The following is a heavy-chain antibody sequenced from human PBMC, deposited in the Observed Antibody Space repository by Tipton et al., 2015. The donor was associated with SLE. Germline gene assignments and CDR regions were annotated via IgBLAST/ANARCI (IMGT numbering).Heavy chain of an antibody. CDR2: INHSGST. V-gene: IGHV4-34*01. CDR3: ARVGGPWGYYFDN. D-gene: IGHD3-16*01. Sequence: TLSLTCAVYGGSFSGYYWSWIRQPPGKGLEWIGEINHSGSTNYNPSLKSRVTISIDTSKNQFSLRLKSVTAADTAVYYCARVGGPWGYYFDNWGQGNLVTVSS. CDR1: GGSFSGYY. J-gene: IGHJ4*02.